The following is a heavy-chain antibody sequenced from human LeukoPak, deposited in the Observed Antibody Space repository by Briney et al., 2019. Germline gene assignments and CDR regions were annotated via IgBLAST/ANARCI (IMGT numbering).Heavy chain of an antibody. J-gene: IGHJ6*02. Sequence: SETLSLTCTVSGGSISSYYWSWIRQPPGKGLEWIGYIYYSGSTNYNPSLKSRVTISVDTSKNQFSLKLSSVTAADTAVYYCAREPVGVVAARDRYYGMDVWGQGATVTVSS. CDR3: AREPVGVVAARDRYYGMDV. CDR2: IYYSGST. V-gene: IGHV4-59*01. CDR1: GGSISSYY. D-gene: IGHD2-15*01.